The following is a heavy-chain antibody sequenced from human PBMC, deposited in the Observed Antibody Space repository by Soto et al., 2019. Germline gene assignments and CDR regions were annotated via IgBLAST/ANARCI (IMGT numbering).Heavy chain of an antibody. CDR2: IYPGDSGI. J-gene: IGHJ4*02. Sequence: PGVSMKICCRGSGYRFASYGGAWVRQVPGKGLELMGVIYPGDSGIRYSPSFQGQVTISADKSISTAYLQWSSLKASDSAMYFCARHYYYDSSYYYPTNSHLPLDYWGQGTLVIVSS. CDR3: ARHYYYDSSYYYPTNSHLPLDY. D-gene: IGHD3-22*01. V-gene: IGHV5-51*01. CDR1: GYRFASYG.